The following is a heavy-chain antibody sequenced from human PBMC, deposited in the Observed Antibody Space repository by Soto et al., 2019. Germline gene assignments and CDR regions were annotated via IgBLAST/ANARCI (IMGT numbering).Heavy chain of an antibody. J-gene: IGHJ4*02. V-gene: IGHV4-39*01. D-gene: IGHD3-22*01. Sequence: SETLSLTCTVSGDSVSSRGYFWAWLRQPPGKRLEWIGSIYHSGNTYYNPSLKSRVTISLDTSRNQVSLRLISVTAADAAVYYCARYYYDSSGYYPLWGQGTLVTVSS. CDR2: IYHSGNT. CDR3: ARYYYDSSGYYPL. CDR1: GDSVSSRGYF.